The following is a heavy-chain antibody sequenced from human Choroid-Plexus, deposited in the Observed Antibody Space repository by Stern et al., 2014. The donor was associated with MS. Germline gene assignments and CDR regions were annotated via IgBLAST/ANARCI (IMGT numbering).Heavy chain of an antibody. CDR3: AKDRQYLTYFFDH. D-gene: IGHD2/OR15-2a*01. V-gene: IGHV3-30*18. CDR2: VSYDGSNK. Sequence: VQLEESGGGLVQPGRPPRLSCVASGFTFGSYAMHCVLQHPGTGVHGVADVSYDGSNKYYADSVKGRFTISRDNSQNTLYMQMSSLRPEDTAVYYCAKDRQYLTYFFDHWGQGSLVTVSS. J-gene: IGHJ5*02. CDR1: GFTFGSYA.